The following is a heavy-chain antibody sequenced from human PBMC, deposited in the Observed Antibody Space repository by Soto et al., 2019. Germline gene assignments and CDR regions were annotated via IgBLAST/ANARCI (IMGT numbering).Heavy chain of an antibody. D-gene: IGHD1-26*01. CDR1: GYTFTSYG. CDR3: ARVLSPGPPGVGATPHYYFDY. J-gene: IGHJ4*02. V-gene: IGHV1-18*01. CDR2: ISAYNGNT. Sequence: ASVKVSCKASGYTFTSYGISWVRQAPGQGLEWMGWISAYNGNTNYAQKLQGRVTMTTDTSTSTAYMELRSLRSDDTAVYYCARVLSPGPPGVGATPHYYFDYWGQGTLVTVSS.